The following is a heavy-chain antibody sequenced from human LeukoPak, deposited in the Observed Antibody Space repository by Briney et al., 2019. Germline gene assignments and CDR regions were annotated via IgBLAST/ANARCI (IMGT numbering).Heavy chain of an antibody. CDR3: ALELVVPAALERLNAFDI. Sequence: SETLSLTCTVSGGAFNSNLYYCVWIRQSPGKGLEWIGSIYYSGDTHYNPSLKSRAAISVATSKKQVSLKLSSVTAADTAVYYCALELVVPAALERLNAFDIWGHGTMVTVSS. CDR1: GGAFNSNLYY. V-gene: IGHV4-39*07. D-gene: IGHD2-2*01. CDR2: IYYSGDT. J-gene: IGHJ3*02.